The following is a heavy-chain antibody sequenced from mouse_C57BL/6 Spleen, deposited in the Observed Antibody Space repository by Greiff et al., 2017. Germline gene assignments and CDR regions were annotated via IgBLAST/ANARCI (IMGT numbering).Heavy chain of an antibody. Sequence: EVMLVESGGGLVKPGGSLKHSCAASGFTFSSYTMSWVRQIPEKRLEWVATISGGGGNTYYPDSVKGRFTISRDNAKNTLYLQMSSLRSEDTALYYCARQGTTDYYAMDYWGQGTSVTVSS. V-gene: IGHV5-9*01. CDR1: GFTFSSYT. CDR3: ARQGTTDYYAMDY. CDR2: ISGGGGNT. D-gene: IGHD1-1*01. J-gene: IGHJ4*01.